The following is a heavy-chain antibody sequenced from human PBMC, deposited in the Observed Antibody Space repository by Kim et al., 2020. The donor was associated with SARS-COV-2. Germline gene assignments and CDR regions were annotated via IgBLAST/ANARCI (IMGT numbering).Heavy chain of an antibody. Sequence: SVKVSCKASGGTFSSYAISWVRQAPGQGLEWMGGIIPIFGTANYAQKFQGRVTITADESTSTAYMELSSLRSEDTAVYYCARGGTVRGVIIASRHYFDYWGQGTLVTVSS. J-gene: IGHJ4*02. CDR3: ARGGTVRGVIIASRHYFDY. V-gene: IGHV1-69*13. D-gene: IGHD3-10*01. CDR2: IIPIFGTA. CDR1: GGTFSSYA.